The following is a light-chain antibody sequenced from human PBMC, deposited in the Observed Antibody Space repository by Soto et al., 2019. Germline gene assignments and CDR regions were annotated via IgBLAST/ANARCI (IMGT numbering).Light chain of an antibody. Sequence: QSVLTQPRSVSGSPGQSVTISCTRASSDVGGYNFVSWYQQHPGKAPKLMIYDATKRPSGLPDRFSGSKSGNTASLTISVLHTEDEADYYCQSYDSRLSGSVFGTGTKVTVL. J-gene: IGLJ1*01. CDR1: SSDVGGYNF. CDR2: DAT. V-gene: IGLV2-11*01. CDR3: QSYDSRLSGSV.